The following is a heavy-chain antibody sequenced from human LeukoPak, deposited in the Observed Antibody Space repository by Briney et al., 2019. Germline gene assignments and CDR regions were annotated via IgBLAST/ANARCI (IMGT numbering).Heavy chain of an antibody. Sequence: KPSETLSLTCTVSGGSISSYYWSWIRQSPGKGLEWIGYIYYSGSTNYNPSLKSRVTISVDTSKNQFSLKLSSVTAADTAVYYCAREGEDGDYTFDYWGQGTLVTVSS. D-gene: IGHD4-17*01. CDR2: IYYSGST. V-gene: IGHV4-59*01. J-gene: IGHJ4*02. CDR3: AREGEDGDYTFDY. CDR1: GGSISSYY.